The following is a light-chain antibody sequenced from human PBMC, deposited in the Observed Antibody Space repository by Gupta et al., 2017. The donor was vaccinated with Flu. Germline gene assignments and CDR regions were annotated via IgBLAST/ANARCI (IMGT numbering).Light chain of an antibody. Sequence: DIVMTQSPTTLSVSPGERATLSCRASQSVNSDLAWYQQKPGQAPRLLIYGASTRATDIPARFSASGSGTEFTLTISSLQSEDFAVYYCQQYNDWFMYTFGQGTKLEI. CDR1: QSVNSD. CDR2: GAS. J-gene: IGKJ2*01. V-gene: IGKV3-15*01. CDR3: QQYNDWFMYT.